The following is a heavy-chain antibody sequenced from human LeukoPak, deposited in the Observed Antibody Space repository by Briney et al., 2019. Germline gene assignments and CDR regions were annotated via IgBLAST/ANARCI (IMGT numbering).Heavy chain of an antibody. Sequence: SETLSLTCTVSGGSISSYYWSWIRQPPGKGLEWIGYIYYSGSTNYNPSLKSRVTISVDTSKNQFSLKLSSVTAADTAVYYCARHFPQRDLPRIGDYFDYWGQGTLVTVSP. CDR2: IYYSGST. V-gene: IGHV4-59*08. CDR3: ARHFPQRDLPRIGDYFDY. J-gene: IGHJ4*02. CDR1: GGSISSYY. D-gene: IGHD6-25*01.